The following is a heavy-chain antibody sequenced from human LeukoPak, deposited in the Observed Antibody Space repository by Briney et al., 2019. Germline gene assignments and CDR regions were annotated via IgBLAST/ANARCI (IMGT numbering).Heavy chain of an antibody. CDR3: ARTTAFAPHFDY. D-gene: IGHD1-1*01. CDR2: IYSGGTT. V-gene: IGHV3-66*01. J-gene: IGHJ4*02. Sequence: GGSLRLSCAASGFTVSSNYMSWVRQAPGKGLEWVSVIYSGGTTYYADSVKGRFTISRDNSKNTLYLQMNSLRAEDTAVYYCARTTAFAPHFDYWGQGTLVTVSS. CDR1: GFTVSSNY.